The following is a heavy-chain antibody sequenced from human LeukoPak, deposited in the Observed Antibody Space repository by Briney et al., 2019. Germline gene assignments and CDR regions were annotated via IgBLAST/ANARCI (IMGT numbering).Heavy chain of an antibody. CDR3: AKVMSGSYLDAFDI. V-gene: IGHV3-7*03. CDR1: GFTFRNYY. J-gene: IGHJ3*02. Sequence: GGSLRLSCAASGFTFRNYYMSWVRQAPGKGLEWVANIKQDGSVKEYMDSVKGRFTLSRDNAKNSLSLQMNSLRAEDTALYYCAKVMSGSYLDAFDIWGQGTMVTVSS. D-gene: IGHD1-26*01. CDR2: IKQDGSVK.